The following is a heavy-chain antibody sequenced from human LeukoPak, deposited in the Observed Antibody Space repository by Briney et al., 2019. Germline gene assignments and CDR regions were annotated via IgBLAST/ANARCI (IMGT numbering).Heavy chain of an antibody. CDR1: GFTFSSYS. D-gene: IGHD3-22*01. Sequence: GGSLRLSCAASGFTFSSYSMNWVRQAPGKGLEWVSSISSSSSYIYYADSVKGRFTISRDNAKNSLYLQMNSLRAEDTAVYYCARDRVYYDSSCYPQPYYGMDVWGQGTTVTVSS. J-gene: IGHJ6*02. CDR3: ARDRVYYDSSCYPQPYYGMDV. V-gene: IGHV3-21*01. CDR2: ISSSSSYI.